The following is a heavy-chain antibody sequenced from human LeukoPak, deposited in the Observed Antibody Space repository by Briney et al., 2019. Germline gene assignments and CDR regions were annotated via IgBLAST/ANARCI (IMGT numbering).Heavy chain of an antibody. V-gene: IGHV1-46*01. CDR1: GYTFTNNY. J-gene: IGHJ3*02. CDR2: INPTAGTT. D-gene: IGHD2-2*01. CDR3: TRERSTSGRGAFDI. Sequence: ASVKVSCKASGYTFTNNYIHWVRQAPGQSLEWMGIINPTAGTTVYAQNVQGRVTMTRDTSTNTVYMDLSSLRSEDTAVYYCTRERSTSGRGAFDIWGQGTMVTVSS.